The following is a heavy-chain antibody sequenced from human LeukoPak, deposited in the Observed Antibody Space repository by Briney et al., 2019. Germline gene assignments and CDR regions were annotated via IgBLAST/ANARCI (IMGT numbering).Heavy chain of an antibody. J-gene: IGHJ6*04. V-gene: IGHV4-59*11. CDR1: GGSLSSHC. CDR3: AREVLQGSSHGFDV. D-gene: IGHD3-3*01. CDR2: IYDSGNT. Sequence: SETLSLTCTVSGGSLSSHCWSWVRQPPGQGLEWLAYIYDSGNTNYNPSLMSRLSISMDTSKNQFSLYLTSVTAADTAVYYCAREVLQGSSHGFDVWGKGTTVIVSS.